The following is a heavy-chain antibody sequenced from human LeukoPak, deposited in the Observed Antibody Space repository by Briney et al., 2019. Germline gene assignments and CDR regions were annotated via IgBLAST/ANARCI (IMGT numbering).Heavy chain of an antibody. Sequence: SETLSLTCAVYGGSFSGYYWTWIRQTPEKGLEWIGEMNPSGSTSYNPSLKSRVTISVDTSKNQFSLKLSSVTAADTAVYYCARPYYYDSRIDPWGQGTRVTVSS. V-gene: IGHV4-34*01. CDR1: GGSFSGYY. J-gene: IGHJ5*02. CDR3: ARPYYYDSRIDP. CDR2: MNPSGST. D-gene: IGHD3-22*01.